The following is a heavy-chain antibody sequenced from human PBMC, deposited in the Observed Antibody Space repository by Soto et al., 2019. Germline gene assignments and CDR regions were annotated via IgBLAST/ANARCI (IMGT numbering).Heavy chain of an antibody. CDR3: VKDRRIAPAADFYFDS. CDR2: ISSRTNTI. Sequence: VGSLRLSCAASGFIFSAYSINWVRRAPGKGLEWVSYISSRTNTIYYADSVQGRFTISRDDAKNSLSLQMSSLRVEDTAVYYCVKDRRIAPAADFYFDSWGQGT. CDR1: GFIFSAYS. J-gene: IGHJ4*02. D-gene: IGHD2-2*01. V-gene: IGHV3-48*01.